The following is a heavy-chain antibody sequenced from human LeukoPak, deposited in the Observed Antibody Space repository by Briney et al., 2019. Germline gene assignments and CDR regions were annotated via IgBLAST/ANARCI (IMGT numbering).Heavy chain of an antibody. D-gene: IGHD2-2*01. J-gene: IGHJ4*02. V-gene: IGHV3-21*01. CDR3: ARGRSSTSFFDY. Sequence: GGSLRLSCAASGFTFSSYSMNWVRQAPGKGLEWVSSISGSSSYINYADSVKGRFTISRDNAQNSLFLQLNSLRAEDTAVYYCARGRSSTSFFDYWGQGTLVTVSS. CDR1: GFTFSSYS. CDR2: ISGSSSYI.